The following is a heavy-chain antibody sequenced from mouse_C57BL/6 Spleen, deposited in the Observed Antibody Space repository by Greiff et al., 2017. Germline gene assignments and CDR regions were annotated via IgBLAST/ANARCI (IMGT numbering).Heavy chain of an antibody. CDR3: ARSRDSSGYDYAMDY. CDR1: GYTFTSYW. CDR2: IYPGSGST. D-gene: IGHD3-2*02. Sequence: QIQLQQPGAELVKPGASVKMSCKASGYTFTSYWITWVKQRPGQGLEWIGDIYPGSGSTNYNEKFKSKATLTVDTSSSTAYMQLSSLTSEDSAVFYGARSRDSSGYDYAMDYWGQGTSVTVSS. J-gene: IGHJ4*01. V-gene: IGHV1-55*01.